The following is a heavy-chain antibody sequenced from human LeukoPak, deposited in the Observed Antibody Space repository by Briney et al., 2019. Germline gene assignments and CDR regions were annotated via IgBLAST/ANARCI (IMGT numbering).Heavy chain of an antibody. D-gene: IGHD3-16*02. CDR1: GFTFRTYT. CDR3: ATGSRDYVWGSYRESDAFDI. J-gene: IGHJ3*02. V-gene: IGHV3-21*01. CDR2: ITSSSSYI. Sequence: GGSLRLSCAGAGFTFRTYTINWVRQAPGKGLEWVSSITSSSSYIYYADSVQGRFTISRDNSKNTLYLQMNSLRAEDPAVYYCATGSRDYVWGSYRESDAFDIWGQGTMVTASS.